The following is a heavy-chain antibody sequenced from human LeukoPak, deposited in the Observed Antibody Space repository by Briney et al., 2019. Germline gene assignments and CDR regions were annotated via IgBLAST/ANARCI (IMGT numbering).Heavy chain of an antibody. V-gene: IGHV3-53*05. CDR2: VYSGGST. J-gene: IGHJ3*02. CDR1: GFTVGSNY. CDR3: AKDIFLRDSSGSYWGAFDI. D-gene: IGHD3-22*01. Sequence: WGSLRLSCAASGFTVGSNYMNWVGQGPGNGLEGVSVVYSGGSTYYADSVKGRFTISRDNSKTSLYLQMNSLATEDTALYYCAKDIFLRDSSGSYWGAFDIWGQGTMVTVSS.